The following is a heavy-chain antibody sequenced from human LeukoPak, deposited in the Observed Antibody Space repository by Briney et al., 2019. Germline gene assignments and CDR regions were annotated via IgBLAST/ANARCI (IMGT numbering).Heavy chain of an antibody. Sequence: GGSLRLSCAGSGFTFNNAWMTWVRQAPGKGLEWVSVGSGDSTFYEDSVRVRFTMSRDNFKNTLYLQMNILRAEDTALYYCAKTDGSSAWYLFFGRFDSWGQGTMVTVSS. D-gene: IGHD6-19*01. CDR2: GSGDST. J-gene: IGHJ4*02. CDR1: GFTFNNAW. CDR3: AKTDGSSAWYLFFGRFDS. V-gene: IGHV3-23*01.